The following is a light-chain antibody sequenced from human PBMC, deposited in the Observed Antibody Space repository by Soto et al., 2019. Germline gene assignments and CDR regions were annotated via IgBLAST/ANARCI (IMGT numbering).Light chain of an antibody. CDR3: LQRASWPWT. V-gene: IGKV3-11*01. Sequence: EIVLTQSPATLSLSPGDRAILSCRASQSIGHSLAWYQQRPGQAPRLLLYDASRTVPYTPARVSGSGSGADFTLTISSLEPEDFAVYYCLQRASWPWTFGQGTRVEIK. CDR2: DAS. J-gene: IGKJ1*01. CDR1: QSIGHS.